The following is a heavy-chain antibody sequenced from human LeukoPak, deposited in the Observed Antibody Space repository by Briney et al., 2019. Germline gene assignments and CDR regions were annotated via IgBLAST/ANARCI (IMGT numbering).Heavy chain of an antibody. D-gene: IGHD6-19*01. V-gene: IGHV3-30*02. Sequence: PGGSLRLSCAASGFIFSNYGIHWVRPAPGKGLEWVAFIRYGGSNKYYASSVKGRFTISSDNSKNTVYLQMNSLRAEDTAVYYCGKEAFTGWPLGSWGQGTLVTVSS. CDR3: GKEAFTGWPLGS. J-gene: IGHJ5*02. CDR2: IRYGGSNK. CDR1: GFIFSNYG.